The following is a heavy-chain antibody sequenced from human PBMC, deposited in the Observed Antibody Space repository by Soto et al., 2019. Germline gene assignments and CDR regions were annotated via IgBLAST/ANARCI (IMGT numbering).Heavy chain of an antibody. V-gene: IGHV4-39*07. CDR3: ARDAKYYDFWSGYYKSHYYYGMDV. CDR2: IYYSGST. J-gene: IGHJ6*02. D-gene: IGHD3-3*01. CDR1: GGSISSSSYY. Sequence: PSETLSLTCTVSGGSISSSSYYWGWIRQPPGKGLEWIGSIYYSGSTYYNPSLKSRVTISVDTSKNQFSLKLSSVTATDTAVYYCARDAKYYDFWSGYYKSHYYYGMDVWGQGTTVTVSS.